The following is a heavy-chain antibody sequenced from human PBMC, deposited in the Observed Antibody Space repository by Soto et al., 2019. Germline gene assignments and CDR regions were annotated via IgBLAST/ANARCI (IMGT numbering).Heavy chain of an antibody. V-gene: IGHV3-48*02. CDR3: ARGGAARPDY. Sequence: EVQLVNSGGGLVQPGGSLRLSCVASGFTFSSYGMNWVRQAPGKGLEWVSYISSGPVTTNYADSVKGRFTISRDNAKCSLYLQPNSLREDDTAVYYCARGGAARPDYWGQRSLVILSS. J-gene: IGHJ4*02. CDR2: ISSGPVTT. CDR1: GFTFSSYG. D-gene: IGHD2-15*01.